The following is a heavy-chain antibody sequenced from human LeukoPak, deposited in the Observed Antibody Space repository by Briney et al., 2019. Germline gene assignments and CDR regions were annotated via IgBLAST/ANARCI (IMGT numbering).Heavy chain of an antibody. CDR2: ISAYNGNT. CDR3: ARGGIRRRYYDSSGYHFDY. CDR1: GYTFTSYG. J-gene: IGHJ4*02. V-gene: IGHV1-18*01. Sequence: ASVKVSCKASGYTFTSYGISWVRQAPGQGLEWMGWISAYNGNTNYAQKLQGRVTMTTDTSTSTAYMELRSLRSDDTAVYYCARGGIRRRYYDSSGYHFDYWGQGTLVTVSS. D-gene: IGHD3-22*01.